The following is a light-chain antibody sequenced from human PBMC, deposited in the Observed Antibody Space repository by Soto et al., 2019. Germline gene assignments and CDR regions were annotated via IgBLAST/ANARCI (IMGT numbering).Light chain of an antibody. CDR2: EVN. V-gene: IGLV2-8*01. Sequence: QSALTQPPSASGSPGQSVTISCTGTSSDIGGYNFVSWYQQHPGKAPKLMIDEVNKRPSGVPDRFSGSKSGNTASLTVSGLQAEDEADYYCSSYADSNPLVFGGGTKLTVL. J-gene: IGLJ2*01. CDR1: SSDIGGYNF. CDR3: SSYADSNPLV.